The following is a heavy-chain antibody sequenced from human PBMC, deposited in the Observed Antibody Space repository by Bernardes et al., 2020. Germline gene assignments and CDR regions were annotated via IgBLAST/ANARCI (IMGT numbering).Heavy chain of an antibody. V-gene: IGHV4-61*01. CDR3: ARASDSSGYYLYYYYGMDV. CDR2: IYYSGST. Sequence: SETLSLTCTVSGGSVSSGSYYWSWIRQPPGKGLEWIGYIYYSGSTNYNPSLKSRVTISVDTSKNQFSLKLSSVTAADTAVYYCARASDSSGYYLYYYYGMDVWGQGTTVTVSS. CDR1: GGSVSSGSYY. D-gene: IGHD3-22*01. J-gene: IGHJ6*02.